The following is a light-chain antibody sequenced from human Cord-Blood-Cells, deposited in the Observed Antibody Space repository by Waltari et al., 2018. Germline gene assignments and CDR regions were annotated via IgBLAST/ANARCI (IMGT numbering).Light chain of an antibody. CDR2: DAS. V-gene: IGKV3-11*01. CDR3: QQRSNWPPLT. Sequence: EIVLTHSPATLSLSPGERATLSCRASQSVSSYLAWYQQKPGQAPRLLIYDASNRATGIPARFSGSGSGTDFTLTISSLEPEDFVVYYCQQRSNWPPLTFGGGTKVEIK. CDR1: QSVSSY. J-gene: IGKJ4*01.